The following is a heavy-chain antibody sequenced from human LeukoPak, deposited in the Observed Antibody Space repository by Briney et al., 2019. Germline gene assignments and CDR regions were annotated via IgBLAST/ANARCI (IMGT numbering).Heavy chain of an antibody. V-gene: IGHV3-23*01. J-gene: IGHJ4*02. D-gene: IGHD1/OR15-1a*01. CDR1: GLTFSSYG. Sequence: GGSLRLSCAASGLTFSSYGMSWVRQAPGEGLEWVSIITGGGYIYYADSVEGRFTISRDNAKNTLYLQMNSLRGEDTAVYYCAKVGITGTKFFDHWGQGTLVTVSS. CDR2: ITGGGYI. CDR3: AKVGITGTKFFDH.